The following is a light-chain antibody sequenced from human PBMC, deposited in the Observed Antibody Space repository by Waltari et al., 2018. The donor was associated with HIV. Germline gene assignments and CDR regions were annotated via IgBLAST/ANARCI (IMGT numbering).Light chain of an antibody. Sequence: IVMTQSPATLSVSPGERATLSCRASQSVTTKLAWYQQKPGQAPRLLIYGASTRATGVPARFSGGGSGTEFTLTISSLQSEDFAVYYCLQYNNWPPWTFGQGTKVEIK. V-gene: IGKV3-15*01. J-gene: IGKJ1*01. CDR3: LQYNNWPPWT. CDR2: GAS. CDR1: QSVTTK.